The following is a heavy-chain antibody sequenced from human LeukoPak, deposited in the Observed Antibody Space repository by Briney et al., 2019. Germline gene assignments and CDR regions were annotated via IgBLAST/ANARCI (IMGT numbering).Heavy chain of an antibody. D-gene: IGHD2-2*01. V-gene: IGHV3-23*01. CDR1: GFTFSSYG. CDR2: ISGSGDST. Sequence: GRSLRLPCAASGFTFSSYGMSWVRQAPGKGLEWVSAISGSGDSTYYADSVKGRFTISRDNSKNTLYLQVNSLRAEDTAVYYCAKIYCSSTSCSRWYFDLWGRGTLVTVSS. CDR3: AKIYCSSTSCSRWYFDL. J-gene: IGHJ2*01.